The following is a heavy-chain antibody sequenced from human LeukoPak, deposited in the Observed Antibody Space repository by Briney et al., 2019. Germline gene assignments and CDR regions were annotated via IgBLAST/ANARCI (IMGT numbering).Heavy chain of an antibody. CDR3: ARERFIAAAGNGMDV. J-gene: IGHJ6*02. CDR1: GFTFSSYS. Sequence: SGGSLRLSCAASGFTFSSYSMNWVRQAPGKGLEWVSYISSSSSTIYYADSVKGRFTISRDNAKNSLYLQMNSLRAEDTAVYYCARERFIAAAGNGMDVWGQGTTVTVSS. V-gene: IGHV3-48*01. D-gene: IGHD6-13*01. CDR2: ISSSSSTI.